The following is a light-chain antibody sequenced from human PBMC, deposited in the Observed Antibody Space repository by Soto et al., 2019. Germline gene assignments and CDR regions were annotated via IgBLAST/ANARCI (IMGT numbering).Light chain of an antibody. CDR2: AAS. CDR1: QDITNY. V-gene: IGKV1-39*01. CDR3: QQSYITPLT. J-gene: IGKJ5*01. Sequence: EIQMTQSPSAVSASVGDRITITCRASQDITNYLNWYQQKPGKAPKLLTYAASSLQSGVPSRFSGSGSGTGFTLTITSLQPEDSATYHCQQSYITPLTSGQGTRLEIK.